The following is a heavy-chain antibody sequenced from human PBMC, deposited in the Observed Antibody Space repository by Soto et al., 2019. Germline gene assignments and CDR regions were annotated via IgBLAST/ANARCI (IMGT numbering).Heavy chain of an antibody. CDR3: ARRGYSGYGEYAPIDY. V-gene: IGHV3-11*01. D-gene: IGHD5-12*01. CDR2: ISSSGSTI. J-gene: IGHJ4*02. CDR1: GFTFSNNN. Sequence: QVQLVESGGGLVKPGGSLRLSCAASGFTFSNNNMSWFRQAPGKGLGGVSYISSSGSTIYYADSVKGRFTISRDNAKNSLYLQMNSLRAEDTAVYYCARRGYSGYGEYAPIDYWGQGTLVTVSS.